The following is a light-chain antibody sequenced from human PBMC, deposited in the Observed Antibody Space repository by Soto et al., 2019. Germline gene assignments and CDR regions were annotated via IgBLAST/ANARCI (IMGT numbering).Light chain of an antibody. CDR1: QSISSY. CDR2: AAY. Sequence: DIHMTQSASWLASSVGGTCTLTCRASQSISSYLNWYQQKPGKARKLLISAAYSFQTGVTSRFSGSGSGTDSTITTSSLQPEDFATYYCQQSYSTPVAVGPGTKLDIK. CDR3: QQSYSTPVA. J-gene: IGKJ1*01. V-gene: IGKV1-39*01.